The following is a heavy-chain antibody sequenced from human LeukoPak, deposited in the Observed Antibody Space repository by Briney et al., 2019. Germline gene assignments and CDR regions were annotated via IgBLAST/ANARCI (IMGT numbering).Heavy chain of an antibody. D-gene: IGHD2-15*01. CDR3: AKGDASAPRIDNFDY. CDR1: GFTVSNNY. V-gene: IGHV3-53*01. J-gene: IGHJ4*02. Sequence: GGSLRLSCTASGFTVSNNYLSWVRQAPGKGLEWVSFVYDGGTTVYADSVKGRFTISRDNSKNTLYLEMNSLRAEDTAVYYCAKGDASAPRIDNFDYWGQGTLVTVSS. CDR2: VYDGGTT.